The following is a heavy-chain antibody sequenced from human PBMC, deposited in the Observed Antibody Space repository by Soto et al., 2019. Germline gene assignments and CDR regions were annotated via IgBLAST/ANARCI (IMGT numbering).Heavy chain of an antibody. V-gene: IGHV3-33*06. Sequence: GGSLRLSCAASGFTFSSYGMHWVRQAPGKGLEWVAVIWYDGSNKYYADSVKGRFTISRDNSKNTLYLQMNSLRAEDTAVYYCSNHDHHDYIDVWAKGTTVTVSS. CDR3: SNHDHHDYIDV. J-gene: IGHJ6*03. D-gene: IGHD1-1*01. CDR2: IWYDGSNK. CDR1: GFTFSSYG.